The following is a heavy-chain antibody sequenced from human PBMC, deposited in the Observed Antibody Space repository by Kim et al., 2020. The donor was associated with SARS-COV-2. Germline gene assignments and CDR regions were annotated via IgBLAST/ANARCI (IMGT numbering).Heavy chain of an antibody. CDR1: GFSFSDSA. CDR2: ISSKSNNYAT. D-gene: IGHD3-3*02. CDR3: TRVPVTTLAFWDAYD. Sequence: GGSLRLSCAASGFSFSDSAMHWVRQAPGKGLEWVSRISSKSNNYATEYAASGKGRFTNTTDDSQNPPYMHMNSLKTADTYLYYCTRVPVTTLAFWDAYD. V-gene: IGHV3-73*01. J-gene: IGHJ3*02.